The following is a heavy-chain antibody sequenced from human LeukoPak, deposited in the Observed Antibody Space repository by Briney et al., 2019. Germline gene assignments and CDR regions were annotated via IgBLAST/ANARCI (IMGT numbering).Heavy chain of an antibody. CDR2: MNPNSGNT. Sequence: GASVKVSCKASGYTFTSYDINWVRQATGQGLEWMGWMNPNSGNTGYAQKFQGRVTMTRNTSISTAYMELSSLRSEDTAVYYCARAGYCSSTSCRLFGPWGQGTLVTVSS. CDR1: GYTFTSYD. D-gene: IGHD2-2*01. J-gene: IGHJ5*02. V-gene: IGHV1-8*01. CDR3: ARAGYCSSTSCRLFGP.